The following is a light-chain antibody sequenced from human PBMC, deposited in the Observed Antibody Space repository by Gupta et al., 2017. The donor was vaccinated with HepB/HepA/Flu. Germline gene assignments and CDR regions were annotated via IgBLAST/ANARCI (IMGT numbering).Light chain of an antibody. J-gene: IGLJ3*02. Sequence: QSALTQPASVSGSPRPSLTLSCTGTSSDVGGYNYGSWYQQHPGKAPKLMIYDVNNRPSVVSNRFSGSKSGNTASLTISGLQAEDDADYYCSSYTSTSTWVFGGGTKLTVL. CDR1: SSDVGGYNY. V-gene: IGLV2-14*03. CDR2: DVN. CDR3: SSYTSTSTWV.